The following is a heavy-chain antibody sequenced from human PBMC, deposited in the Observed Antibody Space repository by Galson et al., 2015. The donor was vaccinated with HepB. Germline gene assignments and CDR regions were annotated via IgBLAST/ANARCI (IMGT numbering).Heavy chain of an antibody. CDR1: GFRLTDYA. D-gene: IGHD5-12*01. Sequence: SLRLSCAASGFRLTDYAMNWVRRAPGKGLEWAAYISSDSTTIHCADSVKGRFTISRDNAKNSVFLQMNSLRGEDTAVYYCVRDRGSGFGGNDVPSFDYWGRGSLVTVSP. CDR2: ISSDSTTI. CDR3: VRDRGSGFGGNDVPSFDY. J-gene: IGHJ4*02. V-gene: IGHV3-48*01.